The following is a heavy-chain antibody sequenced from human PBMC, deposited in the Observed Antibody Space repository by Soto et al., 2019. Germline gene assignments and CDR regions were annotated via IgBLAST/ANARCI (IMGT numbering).Heavy chain of an antibody. Sequence: SETLSLTCTVSGGSISSYYWSWIRQPPGKGLEWIGYIYYSGSTNYNPSLKSRVTISVDTSKNQFSLKLSSVTAADTAVYYCAGGGSGSYSLDYYYYYMDVWGKGTTVTVSS. CDR2: IYYSGST. CDR3: AGGGSGSYSLDYYYYYMDV. V-gene: IGHV4-59*08. CDR1: GGSISSYY. J-gene: IGHJ6*03. D-gene: IGHD3-10*01.